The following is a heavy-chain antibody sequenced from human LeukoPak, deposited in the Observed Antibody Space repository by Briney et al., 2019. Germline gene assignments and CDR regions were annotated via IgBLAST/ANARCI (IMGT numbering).Heavy chain of an antibody. CDR3: ARNVTAGFFDF. V-gene: IGHV4-38-2*01. Sequence: SSETLSLTCAVSGSSITSDYFWGWIRQPPGKGLEWIATIYYSWGTYFNPSLKSRVSIPLDASKNQFSLKLTSLTAADTAIYYCARNVTAGFFDFWGQGILVTVSS. D-gene: IGHD1-1*01. CDR2: IYYSWGT. CDR1: GSSITSDYF. J-gene: IGHJ4*02.